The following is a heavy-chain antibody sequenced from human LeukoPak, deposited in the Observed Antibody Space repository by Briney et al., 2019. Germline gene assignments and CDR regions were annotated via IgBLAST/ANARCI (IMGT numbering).Heavy chain of an antibody. Sequence: SETLSLTCAVYGGSFSGYYWSWIRQPPGKGLEWIGEINRSGSTNYNPSLKSRVTTSVDTSKNQFSLKLSSVTAADTAVYYCARGAGSGWSQGNWFDPWGQGTLVTVSS. V-gene: IGHV4-34*01. CDR3: ARGAGSGWSQGNWFDP. CDR1: GGSFSGYY. CDR2: INRSGST. D-gene: IGHD6-19*01. J-gene: IGHJ5*02.